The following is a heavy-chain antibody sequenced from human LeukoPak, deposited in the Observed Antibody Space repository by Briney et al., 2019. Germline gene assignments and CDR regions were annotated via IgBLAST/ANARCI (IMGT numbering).Heavy chain of an antibody. D-gene: IGHD6-13*01. Sequence: SETLSLTCTVSGGSISSYYWSWIRQPPGKGLKWIGYIYYSGSTNYNPSLKSRVTISVDTSKNQFSLKLSSVTAADTAVYYCARYSSSWNFDYWGQGTLVTVSS. CDR2: IYYSGST. V-gene: IGHV4-59*01. CDR3: ARYSSSWNFDY. CDR1: GGSISSYY. J-gene: IGHJ4*02.